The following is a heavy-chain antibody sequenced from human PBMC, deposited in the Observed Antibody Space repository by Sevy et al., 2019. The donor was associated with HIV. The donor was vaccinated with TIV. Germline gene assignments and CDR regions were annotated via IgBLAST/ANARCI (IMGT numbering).Heavy chain of an antibody. CDR1: GFSFSTYW. J-gene: IGHJ4*02. CDR3: AKGNSGSFDY. CDR2: IKQDESEK. D-gene: IGHD3-22*01. Sequence: GGSLRLSCAASGFSFSTYWMHWVRQAPGKGVEWVANIKQDESEKYYVASVKGRFTISRDNAKNSVYLEMNSLRPEDTAIYYCAKGNSGSFDYWGQGTLGTVSS. V-gene: IGHV3-7*01.